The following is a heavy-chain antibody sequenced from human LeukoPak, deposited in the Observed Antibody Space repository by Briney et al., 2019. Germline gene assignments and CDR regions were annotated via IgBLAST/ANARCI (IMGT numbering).Heavy chain of an antibody. CDR2: IYSGGST. Sequence: PGGSLRLSCAASGFTVSSNYMSWVRQAPGKGLEWVSVIYSGGSTYYADSVKGRFTISRDNSKNTLYLQMNSLRAEDTAVYYCATTMIGVLGFDYWGQGTLVTVSS. CDR3: ATTMIGVLGFDY. V-gene: IGHV3-66*01. CDR1: GFTVSSNY. D-gene: IGHD3-22*01. J-gene: IGHJ4*02.